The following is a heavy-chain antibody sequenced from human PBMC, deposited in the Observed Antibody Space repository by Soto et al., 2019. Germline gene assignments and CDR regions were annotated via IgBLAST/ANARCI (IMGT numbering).Heavy chain of an antibody. CDR2: IYYVGST. J-gene: IGHJ5*02. CDR3: AKNETTRPWFNP. D-gene: IGHD1-1*01. Sequence: QVQLQESGPGLVKPSQTLSLICTVSGDSIRNGFYYWSWIRQHPGKGVEGIGNIYYVGSTSYNPSLKSRVTISIDRSKNHFSLTLNSVTAADTAVYYCAKNETTRPWFNPWGQGTLVIVSS. V-gene: IGHV4-31*03. CDR1: GDSIRNGFYY.